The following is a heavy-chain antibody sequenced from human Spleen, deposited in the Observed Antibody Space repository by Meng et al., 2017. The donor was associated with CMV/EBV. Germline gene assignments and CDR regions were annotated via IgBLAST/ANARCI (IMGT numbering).Heavy chain of an antibody. Sequence: GGSLRLSCAASGFTFSSYWMHWVRQAPGKGLVWVARINSDGSSTTYADSVKGRFTISRDNAKNTLYLRVNSLRAEDTAVYYCARIRGGDNSYFDYWGQGTLVTVSS. J-gene: IGHJ4*02. D-gene: IGHD2-21*01. CDR1: GFTFSSYW. V-gene: IGHV3-74*01. CDR3: ARIRGGDNSYFDY. CDR2: INSDGSST.